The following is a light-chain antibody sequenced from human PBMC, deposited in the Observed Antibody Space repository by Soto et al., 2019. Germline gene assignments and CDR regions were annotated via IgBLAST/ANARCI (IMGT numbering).Light chain of an antibody. V-gene: IGLV4-60*03. J-gene: IGLJ2*01. CDR2: LEGSGSY. CDR3: ETWDSNTRL. CDR1: SGHSSYI. Sequence: QSVLTQSSSASASLGSSVKLTCTLSSGHSSYIIAWHQQQPGKAPRYLMKLEGSGSYNKGSGVPDRFSGCSSGADRYLTISNLQSEDEADYYCETWDSNTRLFGGGTKLTVL.